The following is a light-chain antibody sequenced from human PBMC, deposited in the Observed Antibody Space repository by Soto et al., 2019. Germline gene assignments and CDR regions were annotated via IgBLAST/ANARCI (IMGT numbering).Light chain of an antibody. CDR3: QQSYSTPPT. CDR2: VAS. V-gene: IGKV1-39*01. Sequence: DIQMTQSPSSLSASVGDRVTITCRASQSISSYLNWYQQKPGKAPNLLIYVASSLQSGVPSRFSGSGSGTDFTLTISSLQPEDFATYYCQQSYSTPPTFGGGTKVEIK. J-gene: IGKJ4*01. CDR1: QSISSY.